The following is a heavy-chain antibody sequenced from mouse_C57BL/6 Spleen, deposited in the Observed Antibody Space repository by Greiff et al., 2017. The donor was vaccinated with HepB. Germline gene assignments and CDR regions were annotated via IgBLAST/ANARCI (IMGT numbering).Heavy chain of an antibody. D-gene: IGHD1-1*01. J-gene: IGHJ2*01. CDR2: INPNNGGT. V-gene: IGHV1-22*01. CDR1: GYTFTDYN. Sequence: VQLKESGPELVKPGASVKMSCKASGYTFTDYNMHWVKQSHGKSLEWIGYINPNNGGTSYNQKFKDKATLTVNKSSSTAYMELRSLTSEDSAVYYCAREGYYGYCDYWGQGTTLTVSS. CDR3: AREGYYGYCDY.